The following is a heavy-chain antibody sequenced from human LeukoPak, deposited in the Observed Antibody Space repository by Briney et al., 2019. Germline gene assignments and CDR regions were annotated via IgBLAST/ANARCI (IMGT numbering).Heavy chain of an antibody. V-gene: IGHV3-48*04. Sequence: GGSLRLSCAASGFTFSSYSMNWVRQAPGKGLEWVSYISSTTSTIYYADSVKGRFTISRDNAKNSLYLQMNSLRAEDTAVYYCARGVTYYGGDWFDPWGQGTLVTASS. CDR1: GFTFSSYS. D-gene: IGHD4-23*01. CDR3: ARGVTYYGGDWFDP. CDR2: ISSTTSTI. J-gene: IGHJ5*02.